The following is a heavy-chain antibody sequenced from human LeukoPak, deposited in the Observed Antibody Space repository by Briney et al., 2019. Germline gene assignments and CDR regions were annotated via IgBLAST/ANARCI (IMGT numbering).Heavy chain of an antibody. Sequence: GESLNISCKGSGYNFATYWTGWARQMPGKGLEWMGIIYPGGFDTRYNPSFQGQVTFSVDRSINTAYLHWSSLKTSDTAIYFCAGLKVVPTAVAHWGQGTLVSVSP. J-gene: IGHJ4*02. D-gene: IGHD2-2*01. CDR3: AGLKVVPTAVAH. V-gene: IGHV5-51*01. CDR1: GYNFATYW. CDR2: IYPGGFDT.